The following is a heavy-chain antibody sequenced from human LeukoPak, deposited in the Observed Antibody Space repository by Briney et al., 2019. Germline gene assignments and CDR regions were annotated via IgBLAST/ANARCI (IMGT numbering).Heavy chain of an antibody. Sequence: SETLSLTCAVYGGSFSGYYSSWIRQPPGKGLEWIWEINHSGSTNYNPSLKSRVTISVDTSKNQFSLKLSSVTAADTAVYYCARGRSYYGTGDTFDYWGQGTLVTVSS. CDR1: GGSFSGYY. CDR2: INHSGST. J-gene: IGHJ4*02. V-gene: IGHV4-34*01. CDR3: ARGRSYYGTGDTFDY. D-gene: IGHD3-10*01.